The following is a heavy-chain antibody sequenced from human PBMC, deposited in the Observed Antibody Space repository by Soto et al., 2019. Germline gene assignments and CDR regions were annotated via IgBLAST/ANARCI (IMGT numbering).Heavy chain of an antibody. CDR2: IIHRGST. J-gene: IGHJ6*02. V-gene: IGHV4-34*12. CDR3: ARSLVRIAVAGRRRDYYGFDV. CDR1: GGSFSGYF. Sequence: PSETLSLTCTVYGGSFSGYFWTWIRQPPGKGLKRIGEIIHRGSTNSIPSLKSRVTMSVDTSKKQFSLRLSSVTAADTAVYFCARSLVRIAVAGRRRDYYGFDVWGQGTTVTVSS. D-gene: IGHD6-13*01.